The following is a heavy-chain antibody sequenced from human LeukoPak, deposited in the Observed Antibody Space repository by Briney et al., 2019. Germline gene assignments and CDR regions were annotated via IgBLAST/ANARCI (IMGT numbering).Heavy chain of an antibody. CDR3: ARGVYCGGDCYWCDP. V-gene: IGHV4-30-4*08. Sequence: SETLFLTCTVSGGSISSGDYYWSWIRQPPGKGLEWIGYIYYSGSTYYNPSLKSRVTISVDTSKNQFSLKLSSVTAADTAVYYCARGVYCGGDCYWCDPWGQGTLVTVSS. CDR2: IYYSGST. CDR1: GGSISSGDYY. J-gene: IGHJ5*02. D-gene: IGHD2-21*01.